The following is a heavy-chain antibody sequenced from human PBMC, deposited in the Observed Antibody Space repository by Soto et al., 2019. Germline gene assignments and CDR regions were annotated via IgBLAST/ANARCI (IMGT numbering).Heavy chain of an antibody. CDR2: INHSGST. Sequence: LSLTCAVYGGSFSGYYWSWIRQPPGKGLEWIGEINHSGSTNYNPSLKSRVTISVDTSKNQFSLKLSSVTAADTAVYYCARQKRGGYCSGGSCHPYCYFDHCGRGTLVTVSS. CDR1: GGSFSGYY. D-gene: IGHD2-15*01. V-gene: IGHV4-34*01. J-gene: IGHJ2*01. CDR3: ARQKRGGYCSGGSCHPYCYFDH.